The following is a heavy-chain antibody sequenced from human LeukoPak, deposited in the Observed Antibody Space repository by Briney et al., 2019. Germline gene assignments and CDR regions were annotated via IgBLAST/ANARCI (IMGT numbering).Heavy chain of an antibody. V-gene: IGHV3-7*01. CDR1: GFRFSRNW. Sequence: GGSLRLSCAASGFRFSRNWMSWVRQAPGKGLEWVANIKHDGSEKYYVDSVKGRFTISRDNAKNSLYLQMNSLRAEDTAVYYCARDWGFDAFDIWGQGTTVTVSS. CDR2: IKHDGSEK. CDR3: ARDWGFDAFDI. D-gene: IGHD7-27*01. J-gene: IGHJ3*02.